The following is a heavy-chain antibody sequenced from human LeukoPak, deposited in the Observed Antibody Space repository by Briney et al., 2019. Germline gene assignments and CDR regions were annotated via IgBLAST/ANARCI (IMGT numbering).Heavy chain of an antibody. Sequence: ASVKVSCKASGGTFSSYAISWVRQAPGQGLEWMGGIIPIFGTANYAQKFQGRVTITADKSTSTAYMELSSLRSEDTAVYYCARCTYYYYYYIDVWGKGTTVTVSS. V-gene: IGHV1-69*06. CDR1: GGTFSSYA. CDR2: IIPIFGTA. J-gene: IGHJ6*03. CDR3: ARCTYYYYYYIDV.